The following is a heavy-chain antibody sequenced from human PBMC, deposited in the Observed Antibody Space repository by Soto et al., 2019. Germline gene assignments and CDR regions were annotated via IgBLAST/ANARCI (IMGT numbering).Heavy chain of an antibody. J-gene: IGHJ4*02. V-gene: IGHV3-21*01. Sequence: GSLRLSCAASGFTFSSYSMNWVRQAPGKGLEWVSSISSSSYIYYADSVKGRFTISRDNAKNSLYLQMNSLRAEDTAVYYCARETLLTGYYFDYWGQGTLVTVSS. CDR2: ISSSSYI. CDR3: ARETLLTGYYFDY. D-gene: IGHD3-9*01. CDR1: GFTFSSYS.